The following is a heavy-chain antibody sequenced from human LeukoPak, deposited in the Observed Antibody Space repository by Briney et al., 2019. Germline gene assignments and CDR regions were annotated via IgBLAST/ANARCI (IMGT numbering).Heavy chain of an antibody. J-gene: IGHJ4*02. CDR2: IYNSGSI. V-gene: IGHV4-28*05. CDR3: ARGFDSKSTYFDY. CDR1: GYSISTSNW. Sequence: PSETLSLTCAVSGYSISTSNWWGWIRQPPGKGLEWIGYIYNSGSINYNPSLKSRVNISVDTSKNQFSLRLTSVSAADTAVYYCARGFDSKSTYFDYWGQGTLLTVSS. D-gene: IGHD5-12*01.